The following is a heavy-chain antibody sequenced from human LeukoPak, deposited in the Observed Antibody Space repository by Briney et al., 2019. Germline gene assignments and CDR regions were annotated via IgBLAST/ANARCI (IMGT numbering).Heavy chain of an antibody. V-gene: IGHV1-2*02. D-gene: IGHD4-17*01. Sequence: APVKVSCKASGYTFTGYYMHWVRQAPGQGLEWMGWINPNSGGTNYAQKFQGRVTMTRDTSISTAYMELSRLRSDDTAVYYCARVPRLRRNAFDIWGQGTMVTVSS. CDR2: INPNSGGT. J-gene: IGHJ3*02. CDR3: ARVPRLRRNAFDI. CDR1: GYTFTGYY.